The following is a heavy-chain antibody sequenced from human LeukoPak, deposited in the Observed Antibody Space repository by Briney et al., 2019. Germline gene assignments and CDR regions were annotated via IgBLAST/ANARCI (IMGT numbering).Heavy chain of an antibody. D-gene: IGHD6-19*01. Sequence: GGSLRLSCSASGFTFSSYAMHWVRQAPGKGLEYVSGTISNGGSTYYADSVKGRFSISRDNSKNMLYLQMISLRAEDTALYYCVKVGAVAGTRYFDYWGQGTLVTVSS. CDR2: TISNGGST. V-gene: IGHV3-64D*06. J-gene: IGHJ4*02. CDR1: GFTFSSYA. CDR3: VKVGAVAGTRYFDY.